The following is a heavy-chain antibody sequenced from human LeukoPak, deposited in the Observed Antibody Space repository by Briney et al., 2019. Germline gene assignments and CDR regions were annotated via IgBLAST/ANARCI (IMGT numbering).Heavy chain of an antibody. Sequence: ASVKVSCKASGYTFTSYDINWVRQATGQGLEWMGWMNPNSGNTGYAQKFQGRVTMTRNTSISTAYMGLSSLRSEDTAVYYCARGGYDILTGYYSLNDYWGQGTLVTVSS. J-gene: IGHJ4*02. CDR1: GYTFTSYD. CDR2: MNPNSGNT. D-gene: IGHD3-9*01. CDR3: ARGGYDILTGYYSLNDY. V-gene: IGHV1-8*01.